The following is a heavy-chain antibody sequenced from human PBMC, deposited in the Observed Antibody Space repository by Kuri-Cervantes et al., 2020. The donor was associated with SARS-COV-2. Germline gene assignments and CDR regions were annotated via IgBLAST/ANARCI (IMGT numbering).Heavy chain of an antibody. CDR1: GFTFSNAW. D-gene: IGHD2-2*01. CDR3: ARGSRPLYCSSTSCYLGRWFDP. V-gene: IGHV3-21*01. CDR2: ISSSSSYI. Sequence: GESLKISCAASGFTFSNAWMSWVRQAPGKGLEWVSSISSSSSYIYYADSVKGRFTISRDNAKNSLYLQMNSLRAEDTAVYYCARGSRPLYCSSTSCYLGRWFDPWGQGTLVTVSS. J-gene: IGHJ5*02.